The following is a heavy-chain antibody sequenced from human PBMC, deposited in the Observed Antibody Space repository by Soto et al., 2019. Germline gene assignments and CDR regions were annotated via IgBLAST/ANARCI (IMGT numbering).Heavy chain of an antibody. Sequence: ASVKVSCKASGYTFTSYAMHWVRQAPGQRLEWMGWINAGNGNTKYSQKFQGRVTITRDTSASTAYMELSGLRSEDTAVYYCARVGSSGWYGDYFDYWGQGTLVTVSS. D-gene: IGHD6-19*01. J-gene: IGHJ4*02. CDR3: ARVGSSGWYGDYFDY. CDR2: INAGNGNT. CDR1: GYTFTSYA. V-gene: IGHV1-3*01.